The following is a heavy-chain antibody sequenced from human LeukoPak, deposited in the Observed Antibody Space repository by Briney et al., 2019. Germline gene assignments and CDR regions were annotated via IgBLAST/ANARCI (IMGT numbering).Heavy chain of an antibody. CDR2: ISGSGGST. J-gene: IGHJ4*02. V-gene: IGHV3-23*01. CDR1: GFTFSSYA. D-gene: IGHD3-22*01. Sequence: GGSLRLSCAASGFTFSSYAMSWVRQAPGKGLEWVSAISGSGGSTYYADSVKGRFTISRDNSKDTLYLQMNSLRAEDTAVYYCAKRSYYDSSGYYYGYWGQGTLVTVSS. CDR3: AKRSYYDSSGYYYGY.